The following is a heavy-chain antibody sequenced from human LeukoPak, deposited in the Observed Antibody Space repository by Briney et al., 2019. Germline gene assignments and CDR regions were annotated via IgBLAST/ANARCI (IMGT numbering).Heavy chain of an antibody. CDR3: ARQNYDVLTSYYKVNYFDY. J-gene: IGHJ4*02. Sequence: PSETLSLTCTVSGGSISSSSYYWGWIRQPPGKGLEWIGSIYYSGDTYYSPSLKSRVSISVDTSKNQFSLKLGSVSAADTAVYYCARQNYDVLTSYYKVNYFDYWGQGTLVTVSS. CDR1: GGSISSSSYY. V-gene: IGHV4-39*01. D-gene: IGHD3-9*01. CDR2: IYYSGDT.